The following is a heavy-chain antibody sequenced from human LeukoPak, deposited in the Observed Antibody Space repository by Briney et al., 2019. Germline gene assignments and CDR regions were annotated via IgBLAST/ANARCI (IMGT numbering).Heavy chain of an antibody. CDR3: ARGSAYDNPFDY. Sequence: SETLSLTCTVSGGSINSYYWSWIRQPPGKGLEWIGYIYYSGSTNYKSSLKSRVTISVDTSKNQFSLKLSSVTAADTAVYYCARGSAYDNPFDYWGQGTLVTVSS. J-gene: IGHJ4*02. CDR1: GGSINSYY. CDR2: IYYSGST. D-gene: IGHD5-12*01. V-gene: IGHV4-59*01.